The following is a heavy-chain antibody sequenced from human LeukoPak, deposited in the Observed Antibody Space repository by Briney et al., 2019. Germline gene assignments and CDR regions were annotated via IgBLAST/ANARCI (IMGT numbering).Heavy chain of an antibody. CDR3: ARDLGNGMDV. CDR1: GGSISSGSYY. D-gene: IGHD7-27*01. V-gene: IGHV4-61*02. CDR2: IYTSGST. J-gene: IGHJ6*04. Sequence: SQTLSLTCTVSGGSISSGSYYWSWIRQPAGKGLEWFGRIYTSGSTNYNPSLQSRVTISVDTSKNQFSPKLSSVTAADTAVYYCARDLGNGMDVWGKGTTVTVSS.